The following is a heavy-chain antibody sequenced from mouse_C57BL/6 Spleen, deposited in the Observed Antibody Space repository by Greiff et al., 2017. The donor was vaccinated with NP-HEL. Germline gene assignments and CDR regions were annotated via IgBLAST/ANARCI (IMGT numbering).Heavy chain of an antibody. J-gene: IGHJ3*01. CDR3: ASPGGYSAY. CDR1: GFTFTDYY. CDR2: IRHKANGYTT. Sequence: EVQGVESGGGLVQPGGSLSLSCAASGFTFTDYYMSWVRQPPGKALEWLGFIRHKANGYTTEYSASVKGRFTISRDNSPGILYLQMNVLRAEDRATYYCASPGGYSAYWGQLTLVTVAA. D-gene: IGHD2-3*01. V-gene: IGHV7-3*01.